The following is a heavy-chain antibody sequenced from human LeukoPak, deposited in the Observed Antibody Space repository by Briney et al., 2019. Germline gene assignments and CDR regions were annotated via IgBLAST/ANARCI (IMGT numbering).Heavy chain of an antibody. CDR1: GGSISSYY. V-gene: IGHV4-39*01. Sequence: SETLSLTCTVSGGSISSYYWSWIRQPPGKGLEWIGSIYYSGSTYYNPSLKSRVTISVDTSKNQFSLKLSSVTAADTAVYYCARQGYSSGWYGNAFDIWGQGTMVTVSS. CDR2: IYYSGST. D-gene: IGHD6-19*01. CDR3: ARQGYSSGWYGNAFDI. J-gene: IGHJ3*02.